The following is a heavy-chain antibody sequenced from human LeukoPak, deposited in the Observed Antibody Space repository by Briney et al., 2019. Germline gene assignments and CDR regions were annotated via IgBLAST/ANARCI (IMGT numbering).Heavy chain of an antibody. CDR1: GYTLTELS. V-gene: IGHV1-24*01. J-gene: IGHJ4*02. Sequence: ASVKVSCKVSGYTLTELSMHWVRQAPGKWLEWMGGFDPEDGETIYAQKFQGRVTMTEDTSTDTAYMGLSSLRSEDTAVYYCATRRGFWSGYDYWGQGTLVTASS. D-gene: IGHD3-3*01. CDR2: FDPEDGET. CDR3: ATRRGFWSGYDY.